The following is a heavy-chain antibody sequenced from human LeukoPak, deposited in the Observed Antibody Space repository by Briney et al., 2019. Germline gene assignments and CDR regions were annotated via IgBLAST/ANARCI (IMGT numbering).Heavy chain of an antibody. V-gene: IGHV4-59*08. CDR2: IWHSGNT. Sequence: SWTLSLACTVSGGSISSYYWSWIRQPPERGLEWIGYIWHSGNTIYNPSLRSRVTISIDMSKNQFSLKLTSVTAADTAVYYCARHGGSWTFDYWGQGTLVTVSS. CDR3: ARHGGSWTFDY. D-gene: IGHD6-13*01. CDR1: GGSISSYY. J-gene: IGHJ4*02.